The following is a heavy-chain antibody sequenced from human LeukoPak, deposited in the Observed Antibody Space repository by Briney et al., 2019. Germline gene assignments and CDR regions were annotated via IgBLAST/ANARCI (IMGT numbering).Heavy chain of an antibody. CDR3: ARGGTYDYVWGSYRYWVDY. CDR1: GGTFSSYA. D-gene: IGHD3-16*02. CDR2: IIPILGIA. Sequence: GSSVKVSCKASGGTFSSYAISWVRQAPGQGLEWMGRIIPILGIANYAQKFQGRVTITADKSTSTAYMELSSLRSEDTAVYFCARGGTYDYVWGSYRYWVDYWGQGTLVTVSS. V-gene: IGHV1-69*04. J-gene: IGHJ4*02.